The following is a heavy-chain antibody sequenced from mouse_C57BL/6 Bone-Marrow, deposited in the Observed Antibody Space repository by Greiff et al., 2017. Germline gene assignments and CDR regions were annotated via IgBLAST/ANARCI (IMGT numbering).Heavy chain of an antibody. Sequence: VQLQQPGAELVKPGASVKMSCKASGYTFTSYWITWVKQRPGQGLEWIGDIYPGSGSTSYNEKFKSKATLTVDTSSSTAYMQLSSLTSEDSAVYYCARTYYSNYWYFDVWGTGTTVTVSS. CDR3: ARTYYSNYWYFDV. CDR2: IYPGSGST. D-gene: IGHD2-5*01. CDR1: GYTFTSYW. V-gene: IGHV1-55*01. J-gene: IGHJ1*03.